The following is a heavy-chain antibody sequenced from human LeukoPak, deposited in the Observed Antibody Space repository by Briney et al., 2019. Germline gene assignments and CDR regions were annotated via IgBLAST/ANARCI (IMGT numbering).Heavy chain of an antibody. D-gene: IGHD3-10*01. J-gene: IGHJ6*02. CDR3: AREGGRLLWFGETRTYYYGMDV. CDR1: GYTFTSYG. V-gene: IGHV1-18*01. CDR2: ISAYTGNT. Sequence: GASVKVSCKASGYTFTSYGISWVRQAPGQGLEWMGWISAYTGNTNYAQKLQGRVTMTTDTSTSTAYMELRSLRSADTAVYYCAREGGRLLWFGETRTYYYGMDVWGQGTTVTVSS.